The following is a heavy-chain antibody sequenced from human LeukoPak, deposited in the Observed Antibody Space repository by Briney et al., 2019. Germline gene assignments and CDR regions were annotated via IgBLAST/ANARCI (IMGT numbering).Heavy chain of an antibody. CDR2: ISYDGSNK. Sequence: GGSLRLSCAASGFTFSSYAVHWVRQAPGQGLEWVAFISYDGSNKYYADSVKGRFTISRDNSKNTLYLQMNSLRAEDTAVYYCAKVFLAYYYDSSGYYPDYWGQGTLVTVSS. J-gene: IGHJ4*02. CDR3: AKVFLAYYYDSSGYYPDY. D-gene: IGHD3-22*01. CDR1: GFTFSSYA. V-gene: IGHV3-30-3*01.